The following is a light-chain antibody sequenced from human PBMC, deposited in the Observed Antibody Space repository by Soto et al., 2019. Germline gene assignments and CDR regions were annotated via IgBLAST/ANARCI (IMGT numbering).Light chain of an antibody. CDR2: GVT. J-gene: IGLJ2*01. Sequence: QSVLAQPPSASGSPGQSVTISCTGSGSDIGAYNFVSWYQQHPGKAPKLMIFGVTERPSGVPDRFSGSKSGNTASLTVSGLQADDEAVYYCCSYASDTTVVFGGGTKLTVL. CDR1: GSDIGAYNF. V-gene: IGLV2-8*01. CDR3: CSYASDTTVV.